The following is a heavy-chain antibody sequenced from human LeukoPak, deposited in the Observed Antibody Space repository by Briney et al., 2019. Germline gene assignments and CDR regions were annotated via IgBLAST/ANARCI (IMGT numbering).Heavy chain of an antibody. V-gene: IGHV3-30-3*01. CDR1: GFTFSSYA. D-gene: IGHD1-26*01. J-gene: IGHJ3*02. CDR2: ISYDGSNK. CDR3: ARDLSGSYPSGAFDI. Sequence: GRSLRLSCAASGFTFSSYAMHWVRQAPGKGLEWVAVISYDGSNKYYADSVKGRFTISRDNSKNTLYLQMNSLRAEDTAVYYCARDLSGSYPSGAFDIWCQGTMVTVSS.